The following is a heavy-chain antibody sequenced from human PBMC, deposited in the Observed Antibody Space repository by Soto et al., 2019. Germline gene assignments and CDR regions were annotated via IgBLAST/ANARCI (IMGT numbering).Heavy chain of an antibody. Sequence: QGQLVQSGAEVKKPGASVKLSCKASGFTFSNYGLNWVRQAPGQGLEWMGWVSANHGHTNYAQNLQGTVSMTTDTSTSTAYMELRGLTFDDTAVYYCARDIESVTAKHFFYYYAMDVWGQGTTVTVSS. D-gene: IGHD2-8*01. J-gene: IGHJ6*02. CDR2: VSANHGHT. V-gene: IGHV1-18*01. CDR3: ARDIESVTAKHFFYYYAMDV. CDR1: GFTFSNYG.